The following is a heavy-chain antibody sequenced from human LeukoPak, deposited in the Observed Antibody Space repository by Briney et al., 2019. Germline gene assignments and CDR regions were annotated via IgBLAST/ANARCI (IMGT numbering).Heavy chain of an antibody. CDR1: GGTSSSYA. Sequence: ASVKVSCKASGGTSSSYAISWVRQAPGQGLEWMGGIIPIFGTANYAQKFQGRVTITTDESTSTAYMELSSLRSEDTAVYYCARGESPVSDYYYYYMDVWGKGTTVTVSS. V-gene: IGHV1-69*05. J-gene: IGHJ6*03. CDR3: ARGESPVSDYYYYYMDV. D-gene: IGHD1-14*01. CDR2: IIPIFGTA.